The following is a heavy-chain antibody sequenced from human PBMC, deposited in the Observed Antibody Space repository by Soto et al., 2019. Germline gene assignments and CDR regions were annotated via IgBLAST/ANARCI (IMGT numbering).Heavy chain of an antibody. CDR3: ARFFIPLQIEGAENAFEI. J-gene: IGHJ3*02. Sequence: ASVKVSCKASGYTFTSYAMHWVRQAPGQGLEWMGWINAGNGNTKYSQKFQGRVTITRDTSASTAYMELSSLRSEDTAVYYCARFFIPLQIEGAENAFEIWGKGTMVAVSS. CDR2: INAGNGNT. V-gene: IGHV1-3*01. CDR1: GYTFTSYA. D-gene: IGHD1-26*01.